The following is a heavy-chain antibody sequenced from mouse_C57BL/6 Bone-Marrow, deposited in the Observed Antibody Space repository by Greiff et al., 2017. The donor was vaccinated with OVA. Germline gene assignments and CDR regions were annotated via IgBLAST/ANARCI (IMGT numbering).Heavy chain of an antibody. D-gene: IGHD2-1*01. CDR2: IYPRSGNT. Sequence: VQGVESGAELARPGASVKLSCKASGYTFTSYGISWVKQRTGQGLEWIGEIYPRSGNTYYNEKFKGKATLTADKSSSTAYMELRSLTSEDSAVYFCARGGDGNLRFADWGQGTLVTVSA. V-gene: IGHV1-81*01. CDR1: GYTFTSYG. J-gene: IGHJ3*01. CDR3: ARGGDGNLRFAD.